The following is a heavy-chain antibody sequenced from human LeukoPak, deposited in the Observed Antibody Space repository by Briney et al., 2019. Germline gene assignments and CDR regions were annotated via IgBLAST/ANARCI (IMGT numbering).Heavy chain of an antibody. J-gene: IGHJ4*02. CDR1: GGTFSSYA. CDR3: AATTVTTIDY. CDR2: IIPIFGTA. D-gene: IGHD4-17*01. V-gene: IGHV1-69*05. Sequence: SSVKVSCKASGGTFSSYAISWVRQAPGQGLEWMGRIIPIFGTANYAQKFQGRVTITTDESTSTVYMELSSLRSEDTAVYYCAATTVTTIDYWGQGTLVTVSS.